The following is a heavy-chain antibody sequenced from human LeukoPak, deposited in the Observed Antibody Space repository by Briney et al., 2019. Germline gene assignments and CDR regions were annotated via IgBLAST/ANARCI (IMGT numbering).Heavy chain of an antibody. CDR2: IYYSGST. Sequence: SETLSLTCTVSGGSISSYYWSWIRQPPGKGLEWIGYIYYSGSTNYNPSLKSRVTISVDTSKNQFSLKLSSVTAADTAVYYCAGLTYYYDSSGYYPRFDYWGQGTLVTVSS. CDR1: GGSISSYY. J-gene: IGHJ4*02. V-gene: IGHV4-59*01. D-gene: IGHD3-22*01. CDR3: AGLTYYYDSSGYYPRFDY.